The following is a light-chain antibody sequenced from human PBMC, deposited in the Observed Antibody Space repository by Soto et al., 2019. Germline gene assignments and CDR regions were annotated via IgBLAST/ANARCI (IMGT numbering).Light chain of an antibody. J-gene: IGKJ3*01. Sequence: EMVMTQSPATLSVSPGERVTLSCRASESVHRNLAWYQQKPGQGPSLLIYYASTRATGVPDRFTASGSGTEFTLTISSLQSEDFGVYHCHHYSNWPPTFGPGTKVEIK. CDR3: HHYSNWPPT. V-gene: IGKV3-15*01. CDR2: YAS. CDR1: ESVHRN.